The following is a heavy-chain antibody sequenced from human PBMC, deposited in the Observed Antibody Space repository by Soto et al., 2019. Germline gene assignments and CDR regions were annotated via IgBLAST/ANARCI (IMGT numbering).Heavy chain of an antibody. V-gene: IGHV1-18*01. CDR2: ISAYNGNT. J-gene: IGHJ4*02. D-gene: IGHD3-9*01. CDR1: GYTFTSYG. CDR3: ARGTMYYDIYYFVY. Sequence: QVQLVQSGAEVKKPGASVKVSCKASGYTFTSYGISWVRQAPGQGLEWMGWISAYNGNTNYAQKLQGRVTMTTGTSTSTAYMELRSLRSGDRAVYYCARGTMYYDIYYFVYWGQGTLVIVSS.